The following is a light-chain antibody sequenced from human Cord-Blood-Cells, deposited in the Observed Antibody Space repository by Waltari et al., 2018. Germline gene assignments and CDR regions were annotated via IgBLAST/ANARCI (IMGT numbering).Light chain of an antibody. Sequence: DRVTITCRASQSISSYLNWYQQKPGKAPKLLIYAASSLQSGVPSRFSGSRSGTDFTLTISSLQPEDFATYYCQQSYSTPYTFGQGTKLEIK. CDR3: QQSYSTPYT. CDR1: QSISSY. J-gene: IGKJ2*01. CDR2: AAS. V-gene: IGKV1-39*01.